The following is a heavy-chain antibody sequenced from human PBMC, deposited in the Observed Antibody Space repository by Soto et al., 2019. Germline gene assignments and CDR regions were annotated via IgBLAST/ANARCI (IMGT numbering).Heavy chain of an antibody. D-gene: IGHD3-3*01. CDR1: GGSISSGGYY. Sequence: SETLSLTCTVSGGSISSGGYYWSWIRQHPGKGLEWIGYIYYSGSTYYNPSLKSRVTISVDTSKNQFSLKLSSVTAADTAVYYCARVDTTYYDFRKSMDVWGKGTTVTVSS. CDR3: ARVDTTYYDFRKSMDV. V-gene: IGHV4-31*03. CDR2: IYYSGST. J-gene: IGHJ6*03.